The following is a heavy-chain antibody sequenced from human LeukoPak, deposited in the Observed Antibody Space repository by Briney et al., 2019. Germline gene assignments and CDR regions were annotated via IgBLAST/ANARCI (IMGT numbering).Heavy chain of an antibody. V-gene: IGHV3-30-3*01. D-gene: IGHD3-3*01. J-gene: IGHJ4*02. CDR1: GFTFSSYA. Sequence: PGRSLRLSCAASGFTFSSYAMHWVRQAPGKGLEWVAVISYDGSNKYYADSVKGRFTISRDNSKNTLYLQMNSLRAEDTAVYYCARAPITIFGVVITTSPYFDYWGQGTLVTVSS. CDR3: ARAPITIFGVVITTSPYFDY. CDR2: ISYDGSNK.